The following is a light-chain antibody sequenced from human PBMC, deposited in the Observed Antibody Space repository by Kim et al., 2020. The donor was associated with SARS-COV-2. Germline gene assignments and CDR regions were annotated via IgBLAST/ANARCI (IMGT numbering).Light chain of an antibody. CDR3: SSYSSGSTYVI. CDR1: SGDIGNYNL. V-gene: IGLV2-14*02. CDR2: DVN. J-gene: IGLJ2*01. Sequence: QSALTQPASVSGSPGQSITISCTGTSGDIGNYNLVSWYQHHPGKPPRLIIYDVNKRPSGVSNRFSGSKSGNTASLTISGLQAEDETGYYCSSYSSGSTYVIFGGGTQLT.